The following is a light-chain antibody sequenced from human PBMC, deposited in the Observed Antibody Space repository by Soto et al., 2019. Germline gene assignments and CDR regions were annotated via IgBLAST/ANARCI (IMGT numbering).Light chain of an antibody. CDR1: QGISSS. CDR2: GAS. CDR3: QEYHSPPFT. J-gene: IGKJ3*01. Sequence: DIQMTQSPSSLSASVGDTVTITCRASQGISSSLAWYQQKAGKVPDLLIYGASTLQSGVPSHFSGNGSGTDFTLTISSLQPEDVATYYCQEYHSPPFTFGPGTKVEMK. V-gene: IGKV1-27*01.